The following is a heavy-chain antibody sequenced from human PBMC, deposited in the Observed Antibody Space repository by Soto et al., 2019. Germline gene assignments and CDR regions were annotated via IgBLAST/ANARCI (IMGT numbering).Heavy chain of an antibody. V-gene: IGHV3-11*06. J-gene: IGHJ6*02. Sequence: GGSLRLSCAASGFTFSDYYMSWIRQAPGKGLEWVSYISSSSSYTNYADSVKGRFTISRDNAKNSLYLQMNSLGAEDTAVYYCARQQLTQYYYYGMDVWGQGTTVTVS. D-gene: IGHD6-13*01. CDR2: ISSSSSYT. CDR3: ARQQLTQYYYYGMDV. CDR1: GFTFSDYY.